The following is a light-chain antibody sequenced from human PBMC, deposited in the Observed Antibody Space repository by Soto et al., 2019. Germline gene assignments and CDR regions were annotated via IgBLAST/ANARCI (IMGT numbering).Light chain of an antibody. V-gene: IGLV2-23*01. Sequence: QYVLTQPASVSGSPGQSITISCNGTSSDVGSYNLVSWYQQHPGKAPKLMIYEGSKRPSGVSNRFSGSKSGNTAYLTISGLQAEDEADYYCCSYAGSSTHVVFGGGTKVTVL. J-gene: IGLJ2*01. CDR3: CSYAGSSTHVV. CDR1: SSDVGSYNL. CDR2: EGS.